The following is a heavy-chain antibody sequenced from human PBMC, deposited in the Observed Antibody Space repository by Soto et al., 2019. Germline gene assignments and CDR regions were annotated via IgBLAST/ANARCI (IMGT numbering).Heavy chain of an antibody. V-gene: IGHV4-34*01. J-gene: IGHJ4*02. CDR3: ARCRFCSGGSCYSHREDY. Sequence: VQLQQWGAGLLKPSETLSLTCAVYGGSFSGYYWSWIRQPPGKGLEWIGEINHSGSTNYNPSLKSGVTISVDTSKNQCSRKLSSVTAADTAGYYCARCRFCSGGSCYSHREDYWGQGTLVTVSS. D-gene: IGHD2-15*01. CDR2: INHSGST. CDR1: GGSFSGYY.